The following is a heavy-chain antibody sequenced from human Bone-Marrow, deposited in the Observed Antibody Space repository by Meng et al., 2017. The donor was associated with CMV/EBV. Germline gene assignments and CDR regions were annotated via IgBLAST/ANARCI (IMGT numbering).Heavy chain of an antibody. CDR3: ARRGLAVLAYYGMDV. D-gene: IGHD6-19*01. J-gene: IGHJ6*02. V-gene: IGHV1-2*02. Sequence: ASVKVSCKASGYTFTGYYIHWVRQAPGQGLEWMGWINPNSGGTNYAQKFQGRVTMTRDTSINTAYMELSRLTSDDTAVYYCARRGLAVLAYYGMDVWGQGTTVTVSS. CDR2: INPNSGGT. CDR1: GYTFTGYY.